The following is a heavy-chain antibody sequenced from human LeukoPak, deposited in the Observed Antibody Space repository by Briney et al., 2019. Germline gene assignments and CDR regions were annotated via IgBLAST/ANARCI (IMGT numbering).Heavy chain of an antibody. CDR1: GFTFNNYG. J-gene: IGHJ4*02. V-gene: IGHV3-30*18. D-gene: IGHD2-2*01. Sequence: PGKSLRLSFAASGFTFNNYGMHWVRQAPGKGLEGVAVISYDGRNIHYPDSVKGRFTISRDIPTHTLCLQMDSLRTDDTAVYYCAKGPLRGTAAAIDYWGRGTLVTVSS. CDR2: ISYDGRNI. CDR3: AKGPLRGTAAAIDY.